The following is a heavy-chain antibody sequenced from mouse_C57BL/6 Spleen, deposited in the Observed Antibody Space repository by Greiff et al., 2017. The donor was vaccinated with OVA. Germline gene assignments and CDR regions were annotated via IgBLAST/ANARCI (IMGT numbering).Heavy chain of an antibody. J-gene: IGHJ4*01. CDR1: GYTFTSYW. Sequence: QVQLKESGAELAKPGASVKLSCKASGYTFTSYWMHWVKQRPGQGLAWIGYLNPSRGYTKSNQKFKDKATLTADKSSSTAYMQLSSLTYEDSAVYYCARDYYAMDYWGQGTSVTVSS. CDR2: LNPSRGYT. CDR3: ARDYYAMDY. V-gene: IGHV1-7*01.